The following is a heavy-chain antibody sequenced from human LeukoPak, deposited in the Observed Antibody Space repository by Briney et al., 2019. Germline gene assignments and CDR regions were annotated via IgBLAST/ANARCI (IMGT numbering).Heavy chain of an antibody. J-gene: IGHJ3*02. Sequence: GGSLRLSCAASAFTSSSYELNWVRQAPGKGLEWISYISSSGSIINYADSVKGRFTISRDNAKNSLYLQMNSLRAEDTAVYYCARGATRRSSGAFDIWGQGTMATVSS. V-gene: IGHV3-48*03. D-gene: IGHD6-6*01. CDR1: AFTSSSYE. CDR3: ARGATRRSSGAFDI. CDR2: ISSSGSII.